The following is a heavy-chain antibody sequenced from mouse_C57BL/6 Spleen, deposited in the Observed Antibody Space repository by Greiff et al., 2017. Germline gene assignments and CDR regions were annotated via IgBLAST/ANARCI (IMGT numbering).Heavy chain of an antibody. CDR1: GYTFTDYE. CDR3: TRSPDGYPSYFDY. J-gene: IGHJ2*01. V-gene: IGHV1-15*01. D-gene: IGHD2-3*01. Sequence: VKLMESGAELVRPGASVTLSCKASGYTFTDYEMHWVKQTPVHGLEWIGAIDPETGGTAYNQKFKGKAILTADKSSSTAYMELRSLTSEDSAVYYCTRSPDGYPSYFDYWGQGTTLTVSS. CDR2: IDPETGGT.